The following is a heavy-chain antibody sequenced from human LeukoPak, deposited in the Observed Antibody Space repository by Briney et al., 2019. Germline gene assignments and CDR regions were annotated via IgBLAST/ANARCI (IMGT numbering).Heavy chain of an antibody. CDR2: IGGSGVST. CDR1: GFTFSTYG. D-gene: IGHD6-13*01. CDR3: ARAAYSSTWYSRYFDL. J-gene: IGHJ2*01. V-gene: IGHV3-23*01. Sequence: GGSLRLSCAASGFTFSTYGMTWVRQAPGKGLEWVSAIGGSGVSTYYADSVKGRFTISRENAKNSLYLQMNSLRAGDTAVYYCARAAYSSTWYSRYFDLWGRGTLVTVSS.